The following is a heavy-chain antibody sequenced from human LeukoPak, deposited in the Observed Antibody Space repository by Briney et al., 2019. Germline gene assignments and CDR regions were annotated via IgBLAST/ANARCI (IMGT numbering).Heavy chain of an antibody. CDR2: INQGGSEK. D-gene: IGHD3-10*01. CDR3: ARSVRPSRLGY. V-gene: IGHV3-7*03. Sequence: GSLRLSCAVSGFSFSSYWMSWVRQAPGKGLEWVANINQGGSEKYYVDSLKGRFTISRDNSKNTLYLQMNSLRAEDTAVYYCARSVRPSRLGYWGQGTLVTVSS. CDR1: GFSFSSYW. J-gene: IGHJ4*02.